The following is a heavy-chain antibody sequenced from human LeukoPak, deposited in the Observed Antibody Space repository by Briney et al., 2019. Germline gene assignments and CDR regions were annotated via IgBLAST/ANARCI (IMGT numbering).Heavy chain of an antibody. Sequence: FXXXXXNWVRXXXGQGLEWMGRIIPILDTPNYAQKFQGRVTITADKSTSTAYMELSSLRSEDTAVYYCARDLTSYYYDNNGAFDFWGQGTLVTVSS. J-gene: IGHJ4*02. V-gene: IGHV1-69*08. CDR3: ARDLTSYYYDNNGAFDF. CDR2: IIPILDTP. CDR1: FXXXX. D-gene: IGHD3-22*01.